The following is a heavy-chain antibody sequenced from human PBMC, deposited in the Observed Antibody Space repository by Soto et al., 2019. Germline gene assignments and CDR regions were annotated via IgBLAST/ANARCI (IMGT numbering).Heavy chain of an antibody. CDR1: GFTFSSYS. J-gene: IGHJ4*02. D-gene: IGHD6-6*01. CDR2: ISSSSSYI. Sequence: GGSLRLSCAASGFTFSSYSMNWVRQAPGKGLEWVSSISSSSSYIYYADSVKGRFTISRDNAKNSLYLQMNSLRAEDTAVYYCARDREGGIPARPSHPIDYCGQGPLVTVYS. CDR3: ARDREGGIPARPSHPIDY. V-gene: IGHV3-21*01.